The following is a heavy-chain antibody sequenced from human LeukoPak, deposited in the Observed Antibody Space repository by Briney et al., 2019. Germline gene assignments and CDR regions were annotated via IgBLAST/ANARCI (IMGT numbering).Heavy chain of an antibody. CDR3: ARDLTAYGSGSYDY. D-gene: IGHD3-10*01. V-gene: IGHV4-38-2*02. Sequence: PSETLSLTCTVSAYPISSGYYWGWIRQPPGKGLEWIGSIYHSGSTYYNPSLKSRVTISVDTSKNQFSLKLSSVTAADTAVYYCARDLTAYGSGSYDYWGQGTLVTVSS. J-gene: IGHJ4*02. CDR1: AYPISSGYY. CDR2: IYHSGST.